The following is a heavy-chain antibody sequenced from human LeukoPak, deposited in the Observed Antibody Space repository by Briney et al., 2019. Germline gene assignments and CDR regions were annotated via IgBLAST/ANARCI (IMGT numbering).Heavy chain of an antibody. CDR3: ARGGRSSSTDAFDI. V-gene: IGHV3-23*01. CDR1: GFTVSSNY. J-gene: IGHJ3*02. Sequence: GGSLRLSCAASGFTVSSNYMSWGRQAPGKGLEWVSGISGSGGSTYYADSVKGRFTISRDNAKNSLYLQMNSLRAEDTAVYYCARGGRSSSTDAFDIWGQGTMVTVSS. CDR2: ISGSGGST. D-gene: IGHD6-6*01.